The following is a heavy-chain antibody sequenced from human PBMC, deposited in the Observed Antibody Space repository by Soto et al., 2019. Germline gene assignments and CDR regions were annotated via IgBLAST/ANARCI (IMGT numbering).Heavy chain of an antibody. V-gene: IGHV1-46*02. CDR1: ESTFDTYY. D-gene: IGHD1-26*01. J-gene: IGHJ5*02. CDR2: FNPIGGST. Sequence: QEQLVQSGGEVKKPGDSVTVSCRPPESTFDTYYTHWVRQAPGQGLVWMGIFNPIGGSTGNAQKFQSILKMTRYTSARTVYMQSSSLTSADTAVYYCATSPFQGGDTYYDAWGQVPLVAVSS. CDR3: ATSPFQGGDTYYDA.